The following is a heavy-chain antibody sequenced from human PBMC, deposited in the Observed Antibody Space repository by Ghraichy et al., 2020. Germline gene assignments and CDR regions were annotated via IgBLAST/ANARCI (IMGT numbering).Heavy chain of an antibody. J-gene: IGHJ4*02. V-gene: IGHV1-69*06. CDR2: IIPIFGTA. CDR1: GFTFSSYA. CDR3: ARDRPYDYSNIY. Sequence: SVKVSCKASGFTFSSYAISWVRQAPGQGLEWMGGIIPIFGTANYAQKFQGRVTITADKSTSTAYMELSSLRSEDTAVYYCARDRPYDYSNIYWGQGTLVTVSS. D-gene: IGHD4-11*01.